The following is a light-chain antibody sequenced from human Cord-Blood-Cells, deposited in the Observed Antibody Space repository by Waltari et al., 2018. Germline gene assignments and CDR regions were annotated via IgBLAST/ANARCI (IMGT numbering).Light chain of an antibody. J-gene: IGKJ2*03. Sequence: DIVMTQSPDSLAASLGARATSNCKSRQSVLYSSNNKNYLAWYQQKPGQSPKLLIYWASTRESGVPDRFSGSGSGTDFTLTISSLQAEDVAVYYCQQYYSTPYSFGQGTKLEIK. CDR1: QSVLYSSNNKNY. CDR3: QQYYSTPYS. CDR2: WAS. V-gene: IGKV4-1*01.